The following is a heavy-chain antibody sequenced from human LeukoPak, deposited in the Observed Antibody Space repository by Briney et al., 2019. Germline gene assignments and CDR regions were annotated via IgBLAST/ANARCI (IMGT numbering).Heavy chain of an antibody. CDR2: IYYSGST. Sequence: SETLSLTCTVSGGSISSHYWSWIRQPPGKGLEWIGYIYYSGSTNYNPSLKSRVTISVDTSKNQFSLKLSSVTAADTAVYYCAIASAGGFWSGYFRYWGQGTLVTVSS. D-gene: IGHD3-3*01. V-gene: IGHV4-59*11. CDR3: AIASAGGFWSGYFRY. J-gene: IGHJ4*02. CDR1: GGSISSHY.